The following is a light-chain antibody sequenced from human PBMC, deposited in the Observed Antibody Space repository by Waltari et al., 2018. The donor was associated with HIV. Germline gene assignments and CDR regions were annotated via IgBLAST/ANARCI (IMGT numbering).Light chain of an antibody. Sequence: DVRMTQFPSSLSSSLGDRSTFTCRAPQDIGNSVSWYHQRPGKVPKLLVYGGYIRHRGVASRITGSGSGTEYTLTISSLQPEDFATYYCHQYFSDPFTFGGGTKVEI. J-gene: IGKJ4*01. V-gene: IGKV1-NL1*01. CDR1: QDIGNS. CDR2: GGY. CDR3: HQYFSDPFT.